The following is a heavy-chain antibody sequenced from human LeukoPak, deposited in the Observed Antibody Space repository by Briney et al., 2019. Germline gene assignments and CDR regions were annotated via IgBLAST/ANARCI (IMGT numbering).Heavy chain of an antibody. D-gene: IGHD4-17*01. V-gene: IGHV1-8*01. CDR1: GYTFTSYD. Sequence: ASVKVSCKASGYTFTSYDINWVRQATGQGLEWMGWMNPNSGNTGYAQKFQGRVTMTRNTSISTAYMELSSLRSEDTAVYYCARGGPTVDLDAFDIWGQGTMVTVSS. J-gene: IGHJ3*02. CDR3: ARGGPTVDLDAFDI. CDR2: MNPNSGNT.